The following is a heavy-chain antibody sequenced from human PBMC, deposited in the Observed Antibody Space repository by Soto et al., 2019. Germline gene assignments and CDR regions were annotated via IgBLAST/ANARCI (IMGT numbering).Heavy chain of an antibody. CDR1: GFTFSDYG. CDR3: ARGTGGSDEMFDY. D-gene: IGHD5-12*01. V-gene: IGHV3-23*01. Sequence: GGSLRLSCVASGFTFSDYGMSWVRQAPGKGPDWVSTVNNAGTNTHYADSVKGRFTISRDNSKTTLYLQMNNLRVDDTAIYYCARGTGGSDEMFDYWSQGTQVTVSS. CDR2: VNNAGTNT. J-gene: IGHJ4*02.